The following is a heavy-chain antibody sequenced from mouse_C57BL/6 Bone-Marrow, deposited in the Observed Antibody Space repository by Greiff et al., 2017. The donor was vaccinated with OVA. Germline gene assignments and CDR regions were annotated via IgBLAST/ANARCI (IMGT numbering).Heavy chain of an antibody. CDR1: GFTFSSYG. J-gene: IGHJ4*01. Sequence: EVQLVESGGDLVKPGGSLKLSCAASGFTFSSYGMSWVRQTPDKRLECVATISSGGSYTYYPDSVKGRFTISRDNAKNTLYLQMSSLKSEDTAMYYCASDYYGNAMDYWGQGTSVTVSS. CDR3: ASDYYGNAMDY. D-gene: IGHD1-1*01. V-gene: IGHV5-6*01. CDR2: ISSGGSYT.